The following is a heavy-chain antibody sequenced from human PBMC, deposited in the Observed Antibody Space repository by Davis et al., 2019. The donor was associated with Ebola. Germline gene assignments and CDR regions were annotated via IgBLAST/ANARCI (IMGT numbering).Heavy chain of an antibody. CDR1: GFTFSSYS. Sequence: GESLKISCAASGFTFSSYSMNWVRQAPGKGLEWVSSISSSSSYIYYADSVKVRFTISRDNAKNSLYLQMNSLRAEDTAVYYCARLYSSSSPFGGYYYYGMDVWGQGTTVTVSS. CDR3: ARLYSSSSPFGGYYYYGMDV. CDR2: ISSSSSYI. D-gene: IGHD6-6*01. V-gene: IGHV3-21*01. J-gene: IGHJ6*02.